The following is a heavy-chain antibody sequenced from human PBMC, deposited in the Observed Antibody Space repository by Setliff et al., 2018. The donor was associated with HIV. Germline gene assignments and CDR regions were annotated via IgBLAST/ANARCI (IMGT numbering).Heavy chain of an antibody. CDR2: ISTYSDGT. J-gene: IGHJ6*02. CDR1: GYTFTTYG. Sequence: GASVKVSCKPSGYTFTTYGLSWVRQAPGQGLEWMGWISTYSDGTSYAQNLQGRVTMTTDTSTSTAYMELRSLRFDDTAAYYCARDVEHMMDVWGQGTTVTVSS. CDR3: ARDVEHMMDV. V-gene: IGHV1-18*01.